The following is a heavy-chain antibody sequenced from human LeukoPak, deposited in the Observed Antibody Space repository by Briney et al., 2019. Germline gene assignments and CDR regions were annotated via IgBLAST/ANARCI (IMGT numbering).Heavy chain of an antibody. V-gene: IGHV4-39*01. CDR1: GDSISRSTYY. Sequence: PETLSLTCTVSGDSISRSTYYWGWIRQPPGKGLEWIGSMLYSGSTYYNPSLKSRVTISLDTSKNQFSLSLNSVTAADTAVFYCARHFRTNSWHSDFDYWGPGTLVTVSS. CDR2: MLYSGST. D-gene: IGHD6-13*01. CDR3: ARHFRTNSWHSDFDY. J-gene: IGHJ4*02.